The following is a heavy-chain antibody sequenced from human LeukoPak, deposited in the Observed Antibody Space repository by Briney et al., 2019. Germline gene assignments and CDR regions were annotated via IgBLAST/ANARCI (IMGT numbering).Heavy chain of an antibody. CDR1: GYTFTSYG. J-gene: IGHJ6*03. D-gene: IGHD4-23*01. CDR2: ISAYNGNT. Sequence: GASVKVSCKASGYTFTSYGISWVRQAPGQGLEWMGWISAYNGNTNYAQKLQGRVTMTTDTSTSTAYMELRSLRPDDTAVYYCARDQSYGGNSFYYYYYMDVWGKGTTVTVSS. V-gene: IGHV1-18*01. CDR3: ARDQSYGGNSFYYYYYMDV.